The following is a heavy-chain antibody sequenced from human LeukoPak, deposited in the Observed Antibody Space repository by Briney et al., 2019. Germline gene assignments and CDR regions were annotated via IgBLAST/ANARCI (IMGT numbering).Heavy chain of an antibody. CDR3: ARGVRYFDWLLARYNWFDP. V-gene: IGHV1-46*01. Sequence: GASVKVSCKASGYTFTSYYMHWVRQAPGQGLEWMGIINPSGGSTSYAQKFQGRVTMTTDTSTSTAYMELRSLRSDDTAVYYCARGVRYFDWLLARYNWFDPWGQGTLVTVSS. CDR1: GYTFTSYY. D-gene: IGHD3-9*01. CDR2: INPSGGST. J-gene: IGHJ5*02.